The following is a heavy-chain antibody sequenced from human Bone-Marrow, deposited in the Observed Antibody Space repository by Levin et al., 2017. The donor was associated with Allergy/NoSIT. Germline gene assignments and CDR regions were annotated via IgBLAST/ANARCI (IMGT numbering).Heavy chain of an antibody. CDR3: ARRSSGWYSPSFDAFDI. CDR2: INPSGGST. CDR1: GYTFTSYY. J-gene: IGHJ3*02. Sequence: ASVKVSCKASGYTFTSYYMHWVRQAPGQGLEWMGIINPSGGSTSYAQKFQGRVTMTRDTSTSTVYMELSSLRSEDTAVYYCARRSSGWYSPSFDAFDIWGQGTMVTVSS. V-gene: IGHV1-46*01. D-gene: IGHD6-19*01.